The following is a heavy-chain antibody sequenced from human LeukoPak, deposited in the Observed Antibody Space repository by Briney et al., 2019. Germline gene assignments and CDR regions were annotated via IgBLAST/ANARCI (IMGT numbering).Heavy chain of an antibody. CDR3: AREVREYYYDSSGYRS. CDR1: GFTFSSYA. CDR2: ISYDGSNK. V-gene: IGHV3-30-3*01. D-gene: IGHD3-22*01. J-gene: IGHJ4*02. Sequence: GGSLRLSCAASGFTFSSYAMHWVRQAPGKGLEWVAVISYDGSNKYYADSVKGRFTISRDNSKNTLYLQMNSLRAEDTAVYYCAREVREYYYDSSGYRSWGQGTLVTVSS.